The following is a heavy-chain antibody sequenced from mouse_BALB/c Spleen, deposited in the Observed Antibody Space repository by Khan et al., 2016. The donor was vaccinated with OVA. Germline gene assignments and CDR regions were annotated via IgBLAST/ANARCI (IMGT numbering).Heavy chain of an antibody. J-gene: IGHJ2*01. D-gene: IGHD2-2*01. CDR1: GYSITSDSG. CDR2: ISYSGNT. Sequence: EVQLQESGPGLVKPSQSLSLTCTVTGYSITSDSGWNWIRQFPGNKLEWMGYISYSGNTNYNPSLKNRISITRDKSKNQFFLQLNSVTTEDTATYECARGGRLNYWGQGTTLTVSS. V-gene: IGHV3-2*02. CDR3: ARGGRLNY.